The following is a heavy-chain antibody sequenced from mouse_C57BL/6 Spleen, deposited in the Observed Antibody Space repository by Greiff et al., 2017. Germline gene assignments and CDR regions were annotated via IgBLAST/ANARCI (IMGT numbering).Heavy chain of an antibody. V-gene: IGHV1-55*01. CDR3: ARRFYYGSSLYFDV. Sequence: VQVVESGAELVKPGASVKMSCKASGYTFTSYWITWVKQRPGQGLEWIGDIYPGSGSTNYNEKFKSKATLTVDTSSSTAYMQLSSLTSEDSAVYYCARRFYYGSSLYFDVWGTGTTVTVSS. J-gene: IGHJ1*03. D-gene: IGHD1-1*01. CDR2: IYPGSGST. CDR1: GYTFTSYW.